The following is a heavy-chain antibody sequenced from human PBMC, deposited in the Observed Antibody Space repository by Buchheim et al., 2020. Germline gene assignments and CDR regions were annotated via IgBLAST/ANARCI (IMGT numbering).Heavy chain of an antibody. J-gene: IGHJ6*02. D-gene: IGHD3-16*01. CDR3: ARDLADVDV. Sequence: VQMVESGGGLVQPGGSLRLSCAASGFTFSSYSMTWVRQAPGKGLECVSHISSSGTTIYYADSVKGRFTISRDNAENSLFLQMNSLRAEDTAVYYCARDLADVDVWGPGTT. CDR1: GFTFSSYS. CDR2: ISSSGTTI. V-gene: IGHV3-48*01.